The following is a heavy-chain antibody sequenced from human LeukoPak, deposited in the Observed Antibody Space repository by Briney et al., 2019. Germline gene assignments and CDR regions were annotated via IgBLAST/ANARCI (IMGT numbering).Heavy chain of an antibody. CDR2: IIPMFGIT. V-gene: IGHV1-69*13. Sequence: SVKVSCKASGGTFSSYAISWVRQAPGQGLEWMGGIIPMFGITNYAQKFQGRVTIIADESTSTAYMELSSLRSEDTAVYYCARVGAGRYFDWPRSNYYYGMDVWGQGTTVTVSS. D-gene: IGHD3-9*01. CDR1: GGTFSSYA. J-gene: IGHJ6*02. CDR3: ARVGAGRYFDWPRSNYYYGMDV.